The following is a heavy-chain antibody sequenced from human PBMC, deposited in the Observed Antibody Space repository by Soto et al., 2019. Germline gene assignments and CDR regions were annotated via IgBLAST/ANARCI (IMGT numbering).Heavy chain of an antibody. Sequence: EVQLVESGGGLVQPGRSLRLSCAASGFTFDDYAMHWVRQAPGKGLEWVSGISWNSGSIGYADSVKGRFTISRDNAKNSPDLEMNSLGAEGTALYYWSKGQIGISGYYSNWGPGTLVTVSS. CDR3: SKGQIGISGYYSN. V-gene: IGHV3-9*01. CDR1: GFTFDDYA. CDR2: ISWNSGSI. J-gene: IGHJ4*02. D-gene: IGHD3-22*01.